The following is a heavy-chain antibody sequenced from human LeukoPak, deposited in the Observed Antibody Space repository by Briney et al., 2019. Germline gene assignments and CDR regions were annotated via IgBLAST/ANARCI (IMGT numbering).Heavy chain of an antibody. J-gene: IGHJ1*01. V-gene: IGHV3-23*01. CDR3: AKSDDYYDSSAVGYFQH. D-gene: IGHD3-22*01. CDR1: GFTFSSYA. CDR2: ISGSGGST. Sequence: GGSLRLSCAASGFTFSSYAMSWVRQAPGKGLEWVSAISGSGGSTYYADSVKGRFTISRDNSKNTLYLQMNSLRAEDTAVYYCAKSDDYYDSSAVGYFQHWGQGTLVTVSS.